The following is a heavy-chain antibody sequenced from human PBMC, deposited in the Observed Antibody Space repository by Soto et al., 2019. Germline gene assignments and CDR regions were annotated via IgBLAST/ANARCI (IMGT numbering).Heavy chain of an antibody. CDR3: ARHPSGSYYYYYGMDV. J-gene: IGHJ6*02. D-gene: IGHD3-10*01. CDR2: IYPGDSDT. CDR1: GYSXTRYW. V-gene: IGHV5-51*01. Sequence: GXXLKISGQGSGYSXTRYWIGWLRQMPGKGLEWMGIIYPGDSDTGYSPSFQGHVNISADKSISTDYLQWSSLKSSDTAMYYCARHPSGSYYYYYGMDVWGQGTTGTVSS.